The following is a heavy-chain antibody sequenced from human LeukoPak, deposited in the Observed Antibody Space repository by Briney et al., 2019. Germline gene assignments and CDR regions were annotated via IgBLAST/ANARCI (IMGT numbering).Heavy chain of an antibody. CDR2: ISAYNGNT. J-gene: IGHJ4*02. D-gene: IGHD3-22*01. Sequence: ASVKVSCKASGYTFTSYGISWVRQAPGQGLEWMGWISAYNGNTNYAQKLQGRVTMTTDTSTSTAYMELRSLRSEDTAVYYCARDLYLNYYDSSGYVFDYWGQGTLVTVSS. CDR1: GYTFTSYG. CDR3: ARDLYLNYYDSSGYVFDY. V-gene: IGHV1-18*01.